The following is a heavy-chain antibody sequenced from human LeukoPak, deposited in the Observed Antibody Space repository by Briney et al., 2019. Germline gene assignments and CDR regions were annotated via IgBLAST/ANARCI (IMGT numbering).Heavy chain of an antibody. V-gene: IGHV1-2*02. CDR1: RYTVTGYY. J-gene: IGHJ4*02. D-gene: IGHD6-13*01. CDR3: ARDYSSSWYLPDY. Sequence: ASVKVSCKASRYTVTGYYMQWVRQAARQEREGMGWINPNSGGTNYAQKFQGRVTMTRDTSISTAYMELSRLRSDDTAVYYCARDYSSSWYLPDYWGQGTLVTVSS. CDR2: INPNSGGT.